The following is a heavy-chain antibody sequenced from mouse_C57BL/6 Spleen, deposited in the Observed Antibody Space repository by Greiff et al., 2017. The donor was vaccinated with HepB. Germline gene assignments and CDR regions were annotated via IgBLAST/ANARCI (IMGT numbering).Heavy chain of an antibody. D-gene: IGHD2-4*01. CDR2: IWRGGST. J-gene: IGHJ3*01. Sequence: QVQLQQSGPGLVQPSQSLSITCTVSGFSLTSYGVHWVRQSPGRGLEWLGVIWRGGSTDYNAAIMSRLSITKDNSKSQVFFKRNSLQADDTAIYYCAAIYYDYDDGRAWFAYWGQGTLVTVSA. CDR3: AAIYYDYDDGRAWFAY. V-gene: IGHV2-5*01. CDR1: GFSLTSYG.